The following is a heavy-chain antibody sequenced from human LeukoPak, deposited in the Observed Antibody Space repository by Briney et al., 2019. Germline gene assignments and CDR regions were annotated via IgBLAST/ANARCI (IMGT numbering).Heavy chain of an antibody. CDR3: APQLYFSSTSCYANVT. J-gene: IGHJ5*02. D-gene: IGHD2-2*01. CDR1: GYTFTGYY. CDR2: INPNSGGT. Sequence: ASVKVSCKASGYTFTGYYMHWVRQAPGQGLEWMGWINPNSGGTNYAQKFQGRVTMTRDTSISTAYMELSRLRSDDTAVYYCAPQLYFSSTSCYANVTWGQETLVTVS. V-gene: IGHV1-2*02.